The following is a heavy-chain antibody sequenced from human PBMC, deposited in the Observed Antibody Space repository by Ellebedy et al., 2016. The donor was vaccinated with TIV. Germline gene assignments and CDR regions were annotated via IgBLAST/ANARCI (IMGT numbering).Heavy chain of an antibody. J-gene: IGHJ6*02. CDR3: ARCHYDILTGLPSGMDV. CDR2: IYYSGST. CDR1: GGPISSGGYY. V-gene: IGHV4-31*03. Sequence: MPSETLSLTCTVPGGPISSGGYYWSWIRQHPGKGLERIGYIYYSGSTYYNPSLESRVTISLDTSKNQFSLRLSSVTAADTAVDYCARCHYDILTGLPSGMDVWGQGTTVTVSS. D-gene: IGHD3-9*01.